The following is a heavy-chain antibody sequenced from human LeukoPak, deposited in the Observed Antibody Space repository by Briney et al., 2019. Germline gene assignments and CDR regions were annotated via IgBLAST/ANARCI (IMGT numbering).Heavy chain of an antibody. Sequence: GGSLRLSCAASGFTVYSYVMNWVRQAPGKGLEWVSAISGSGSSTYYADSVKGRFTISRDNSKNTVYPQMNSLRAEDTAVYYCAKPSGSYAQGAFDIWGQGTIVIISS. V-gene: IGHV3-23*01. D-gene: IGHD1-26*01. CDR2: ISGSGSST. J-gene: IGHJ3*02. CDR3: AKPSGSYAQGAFDI. CDR1: GFTVYSYV.